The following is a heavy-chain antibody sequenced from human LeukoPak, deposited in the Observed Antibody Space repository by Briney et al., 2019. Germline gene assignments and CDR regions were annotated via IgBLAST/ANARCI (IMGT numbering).Heavy chain of an antibody. J-gene: IGHJ6*02. D-gene: IGHD3-10*01. CDR1: GGTFSSYA. CDR3: IRGSQRDYYYYYGMDV. V-gene: IGHV1-69*13. Sequence: GASVNVSCTASGGTFSSYAISWVRQAPGQGLEWMGGIIPIFGTANYAQKFQGRATITADESTSTAYMELSSLRSEDTAVYYCIRGSQRDYYYYYGMDVWGQGTTVTVSS. CDR2: IIPIFGTA.